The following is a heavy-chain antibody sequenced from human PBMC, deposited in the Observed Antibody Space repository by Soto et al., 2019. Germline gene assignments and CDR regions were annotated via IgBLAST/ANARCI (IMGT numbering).Heavy chain of an antibody. V-gene: IGHV5-51*01. CDR1: GYSCTSYW. J-gene: IGHJ6*02. CDR3: ARQKYSSRSAVGGMDV. D-gene: IGHD6-13*01. CDR2: IYPGDSDT. Sequence: ESLKISCKGAGYSCTSYWIGWVRQIPGKGLEWMGIIYPGDSDTRYSPSFQGQVTISADKSISTAYLQWSSLKASDTAMYYCARQKYSSRSAVGGMDVWGQGTTVTVSS.